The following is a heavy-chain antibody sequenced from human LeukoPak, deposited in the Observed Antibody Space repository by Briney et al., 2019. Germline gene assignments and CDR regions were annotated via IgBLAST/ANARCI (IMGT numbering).Heavy chain of an antibody. Sequence: PGGSLRLSCSASGFTFNNYPMHWVRQTPGTGLEYVSRISSNGGSTYYADSVKGRFTISRDNSKNTLYLQMNTLRAEDTAVYYCARHYHDILTGYGHWGQGTLVTVSS. CDR3: ARHYHDILTGYGH. V-gene: IGHV3-64*04. D-gene: IGHD3-9*01. CDR2: ISSNGGST. J-gene: IGHJ4*02. CDR1: GFTFNNYP.